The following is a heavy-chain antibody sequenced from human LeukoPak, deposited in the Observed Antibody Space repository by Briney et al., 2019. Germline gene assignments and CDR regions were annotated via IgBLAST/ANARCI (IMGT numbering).Heavy chain of an antibody. CDR2: ISGSGGTT. V-gene: IGHV3-23*01. D-gene: IGHD3-10*01. CDR3: AKDGGYGSGSYYPDY. CDR1: GFTFSTYA. Sequence: GGSLRLSCADSGFTFSTYAMNWVRQAPGKGLEWVSGISGSGGTTYYADSVEGRFTISRDNSKNTLFLQMNSLRAEDTAVYYCAKDGGYGSGSYYPDYWGQGTLVTVSS. J-gene: IGHJ4*02.